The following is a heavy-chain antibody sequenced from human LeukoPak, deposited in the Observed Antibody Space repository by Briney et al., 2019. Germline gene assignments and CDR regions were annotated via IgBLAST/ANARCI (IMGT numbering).Heavy chain of an antibody. V-gene: IGHV4-39*01. CDR3: AKNDAYYYGSGRVPDDPKHDAFGI. Sequence: SETLSLTCTVSGGSISSSSYYWGWIRQPPGKGLEWIGSIYYSGSTYYNPSLKSRVTISVDTSKNQFSLKLSSVTAADTAVYYCAKNDAYYYGSGRVPDDPKHDAFGIWGQGTMVTVSS. CDR2: IYYSGST. D-gene: IGHD3-10*01. CDR1: GGSISSSSYY. J-gene: IGHJ3*02.